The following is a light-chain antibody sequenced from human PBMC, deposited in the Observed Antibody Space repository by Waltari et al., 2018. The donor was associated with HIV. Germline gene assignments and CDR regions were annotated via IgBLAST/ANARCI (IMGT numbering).Light chain of an antibody. CDR3: ATWDDSLYGM. CDR2: MNN. V-gene: IGLV1-44*01. CDR1: SANIRNHH. J-gene: IGLJ3*02. Sequence: QSVLPQPPSASGTPRPTVVPSCSRNSANIRNHHLPWYQVLPGSAPRLLNLMNNYRPSGVPGRFSGSRSGTSASLAIHALQSEDEADYYCATWDDSLYGMFGGGTKLTV.